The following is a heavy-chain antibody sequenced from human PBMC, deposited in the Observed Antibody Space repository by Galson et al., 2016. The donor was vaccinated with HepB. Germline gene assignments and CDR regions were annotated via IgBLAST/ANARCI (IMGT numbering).Heavy chain of an antibody. CDR3: ARDYVVPATTPDGFDY. V-gene: IGHV1-3*01. J-gene: IGHJ4*02. CDR2: INAGNGNT. CDR1: GYTFTNYA. D-gene: IGHD2-2*01. Sequence: SVKVSYKASGYTFTNYAMHWVRQAPGQRLEWMGWINAGNGNTKYSQKFQGRVTITRDTSASTAYMELSSLRSEDTAVYYCARDYVVPATTPDGFDYWGQGTLVTVSS.